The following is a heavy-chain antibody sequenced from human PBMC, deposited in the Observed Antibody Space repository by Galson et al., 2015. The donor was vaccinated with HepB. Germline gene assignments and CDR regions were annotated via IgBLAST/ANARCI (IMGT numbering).Heavy chain of an antibody. CDR1: GFTFSSYA. CDR3: AKGKIAARYYFDY. V-gene: IGHV3-23*01. Sequence: SLRLSCAASGFTFSSYAMSWVRQAPGKGLEWVSAISGSGGSTYYADSVKGRFTISRDNSKNTLYLQMNSLRAEDTAVYYCAKGKIAARYYFDYWGQGTLVTVSS. D-gene: IGHD6-6*01. CDR2: ISGSGGST. J-gene: IGHJ4*02.